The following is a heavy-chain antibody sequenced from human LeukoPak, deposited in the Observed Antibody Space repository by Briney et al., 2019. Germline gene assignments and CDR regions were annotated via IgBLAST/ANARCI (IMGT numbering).Heavy chain of an antibody. V-gene: IGHV1-8*01. CDR2: MNPNSGNT. J-gene: IGHJ4*02. Sequence: GASVKVSCKASGYTFTSYDINWVRQATGQGLEWMGWMNPNSGNTGYAQKFQGRVTMTRNTSISTVYMELSSLRSEDTAVYYCARALEDYSGHDYGLDYWGQGTLVTVSS. D-gene: IGHD5-12*01. CDR1: GYTFTSYD. CDR3: ARALEDYSGHDYGLDY.